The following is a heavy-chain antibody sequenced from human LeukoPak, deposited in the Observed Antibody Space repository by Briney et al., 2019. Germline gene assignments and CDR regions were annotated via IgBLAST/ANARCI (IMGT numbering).Heavy chain of an antibody. V-gene: IGHV1-69*05. Sequence: SVKVSCKASGGTFSSYAISWVRQAPGQGLEWMGRIIPIFGTANYAQNFQGRVTITTDESTSTAYMELSSLRPEDTAVYYCARGGEYGSGSYYNHWGQGTLVTVSS. CDR3: ARGGEYGSGSYYNH. J-gene: IGHJ5*02. CDR1: GGTFSSYA. D-gene: IGHD3-10*01. CDR2: IIPIFGTA.